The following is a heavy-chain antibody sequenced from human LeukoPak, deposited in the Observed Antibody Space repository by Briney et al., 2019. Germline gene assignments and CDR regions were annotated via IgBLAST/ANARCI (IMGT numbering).Heavy chain of an antibody. CDR2: IKSRTDGGTT. J-gene: IGHJ4*02. CDR3: TTPYYYGSGTIAPIYYLDY. Sequence: AGGSLRLSCAASGFTFSNAWMSWVRQAPGKGLEWVGRIKSRTDGGTTDYAAPVKGKFTISRDDSKNTLYLQMNSLNTEDTAVYYCTTPYYYGSGTIAPIYYLDYWGQGTLVTVSS. V-gene: IGHV3-15*01. D-gene: IGHD3-10*01. CDR1: GFTFSNAW.